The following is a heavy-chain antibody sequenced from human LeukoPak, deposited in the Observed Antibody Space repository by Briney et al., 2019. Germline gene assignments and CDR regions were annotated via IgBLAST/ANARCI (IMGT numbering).Heavy chain of an antibody. J-gene: IGHJ2*01. D-gene: IGHD4-17*01. CDR3: ARIKATVTRGTYWYFDL. CDR1: GFTFSDYW. V-gene: IGHV3-7*03. Sequence: GGSLRLSCAASGFTFSDYWMTWVRQAPGKGLEWVANIKQDGSEKYYVDSVKGRFTISRDNAKNSLYLQMNSLRAEDTAVYYCARIKATVTRGTYWYFDLWGRGTLSLSPQ. CDR2: IKQDGSEK.